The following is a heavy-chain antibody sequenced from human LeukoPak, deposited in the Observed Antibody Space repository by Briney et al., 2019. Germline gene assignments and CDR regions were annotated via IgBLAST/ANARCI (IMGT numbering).Heavy chain of an antibody. J-gene: IGHJ3*02. V-gene: IGHV1-2*02. D-gene: IGHD3-10*01. Sequence: ASVKVSCKASGYTFTGYYMHWVRQAPGQGLEWMGWINPNSGGTNYAQKFQGRVTMTRDTSISTAYMELSRLRSDDTAVYYCARSTLTPYYYGSYAFDIWGQGTMVTVSS. CDR2: INPNSGGT. CDR3: ARSTLTPYYYGSYAFDI. CDR1: GYTFTGYY.